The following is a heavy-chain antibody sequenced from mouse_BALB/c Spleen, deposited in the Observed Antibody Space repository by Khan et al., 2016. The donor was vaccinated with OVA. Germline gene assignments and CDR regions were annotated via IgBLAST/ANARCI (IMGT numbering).Heavy chain of an antibody. CDR2: VSTGGGYT. J-gene: IGHJ3*01. Sequence: EVELVESGGDLVKPGGSLKLSCAASGFTFSTYGMSWVRQTPDKRLEWVATVSTGGGYTYYPDSVKGRSTISRDNAKNTLYLQMSGLKSEDTAMFCGTRLAYYDEGEGFAYWGQGTLVTVSA. D-gene: IGHD1-1*01. CDR3: TRLAYYDEGEGFAY. CDR1: GFTFSTYG. V-gene: IGHV5-6*01.